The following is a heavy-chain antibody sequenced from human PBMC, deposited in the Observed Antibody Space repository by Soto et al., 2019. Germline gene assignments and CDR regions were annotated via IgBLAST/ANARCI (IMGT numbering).Heavy chain of an antibody. Sequence: QEQLVQSGAEVKKPGSSVKVSCKDSGGLFSSYAISWVQQAPGQGLEWMGGIIPVFGTTYYAQNFQDRVTITADESTNTAYMELNSLKSEDTAMYYCARGGSGYVWFNEYWGQGTLVTVSS. CDR2: IIPVFGTT. CDR1: GGLFSSYA. CDR3: ARGGSGYVWFNEY. V-gene: IGHV1-69*01. J-gene: IGHJ4*02. D-gene: IGHD3-22*01.